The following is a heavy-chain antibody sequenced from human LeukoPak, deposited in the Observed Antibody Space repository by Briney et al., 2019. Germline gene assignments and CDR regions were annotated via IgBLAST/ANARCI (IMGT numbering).Heavy chain of an antibody. Sequence: SETLSLTCAVYGGSFSGYYWSWIRQPPGKGLGWIGEINHSGSTNYNPSLKSRVTISVDTSKNQFSLKLSSVTAADTAVYYCARVVVVVAAAIFPWFDPWGQGTLVTVSS. CDR1: GGSFSGYY. CDR3: ARVVVVVAAAIFPWFDP. D-gene: IGHD2-15*01. CDR2: INHSGST. J-gene: IGHJ5*02. V-gene: IGHV4-34*01.